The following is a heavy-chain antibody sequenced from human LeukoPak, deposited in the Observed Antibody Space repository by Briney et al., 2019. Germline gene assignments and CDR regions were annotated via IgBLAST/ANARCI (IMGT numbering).Heavy chain of an antibody. CDR3: AAVVRSGSHNWFDP. V-gene: IGHV4-39*01. CDR2: IYYSGST. CDR1: GGSISSSSYY. Sequence: PSETLSLTCTVSGGSISSSSYYWGWIRQPPGKGLEWIGSIYYSGSTYYNPSLKSRVTISVDTSKNQFSLKLSSVTAADTAVYYCAAVVRSGSHNWFDPWGQGTLATVSS. J-gene: IGHJ5*02. D-gene: IGHD3-10*01.